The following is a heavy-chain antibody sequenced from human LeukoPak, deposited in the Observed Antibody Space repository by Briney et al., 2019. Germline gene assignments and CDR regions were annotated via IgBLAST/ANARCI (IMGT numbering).Heavy chain of an antibody. CDR3: ARGLGYCSSTSCDDY. CDR1: GGSFSGHY. Sequence: SETLSLTCAVYGGSFSGHYWSWIRQPPGKGLEWIGEINHSGSTNYNPSLKSRVTISVDTSKNQFSLKLSSVTAADTAVYYCARGLGYCSSTSCDDYWGQGTLVTVSS. D-gene: IGHD2-2*01. CDR2: INHSGST. V-gene: IGHV4-34*01. J-gene: IGHJ4*02.